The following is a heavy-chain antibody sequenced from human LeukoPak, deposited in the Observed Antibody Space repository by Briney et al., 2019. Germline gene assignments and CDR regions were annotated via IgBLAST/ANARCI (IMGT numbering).Heavy chain of an antibody. CDR2: IYHSGST. Sequence: SETLSLTCAVSGGSISTSSYYWDWIRQPPGKGLEWIGSIYHSGSTYYNPSLKSRVTISVDTSKNQFSLKLSSVTAADTAVYYCARDPSPIITGVPDSNWFDPWGQGTLVTVSS. CDR1: GGSISTSSYY. V-gene: IGHV4-39*07. J-gene: IGHJ5*02. D-gene: IGHD1-20*01. CDR3: ARDPSPIITGVPDSNWFDP.